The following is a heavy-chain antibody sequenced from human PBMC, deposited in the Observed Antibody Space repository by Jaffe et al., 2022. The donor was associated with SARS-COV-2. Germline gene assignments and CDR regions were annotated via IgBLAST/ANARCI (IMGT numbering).Heavy chain of an antibody. V-gene: IGHV3-74*01. Sequence: EVQLVESGGGLVQPGGSLRLSCAASGFTFSNYWMHWVRQAPGKGLVWVSRINSDGSSTTYADSVKGRFTISRDNAKNTLYLQMNSLRAADTAVYFCARPYGDYDRAFDPWGQGTLVTVSS. J-gene: IGHJ5*02. D-gene: IGHD4-17*01. CDR2: INSDGSST. CDR1: GFTFSNYW. CDR3: ARPYGDYDRAFDP.